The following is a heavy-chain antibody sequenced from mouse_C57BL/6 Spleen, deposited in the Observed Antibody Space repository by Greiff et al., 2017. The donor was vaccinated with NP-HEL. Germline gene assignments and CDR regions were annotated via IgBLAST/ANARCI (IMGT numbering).Heavy chain of an antibody. CDR3: ARSPYYYGSLYYFDY. CDR1: GYSITSDY. Sequence: VQLQQSGPGLAKPSQTLSLTCSVTGYSITSDYWNWIRKFPGNKLEYMGYISYRGSTYYNPSLKSRISIIRDTSKNQYYLQLTSVTNEDTATYSCARSPYYYGSLYYFDYWGQGTTLTVSS. V-gene: IGHV3-8*01. J-gene: IGHJ2*01. D-gene: IGHD1-1*01. CDR2: ISYRGST.